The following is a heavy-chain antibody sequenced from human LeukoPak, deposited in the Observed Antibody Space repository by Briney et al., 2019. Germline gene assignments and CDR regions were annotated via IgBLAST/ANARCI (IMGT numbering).Heavy chain of an antibody. J-gene: IGHJ4*02. V-gene: IGHV1-18*01. CDR3: GISGSYFPYFDY. Sequence: ASVKVSCKASGYTFTSYGISWVRQAPGQGLEWMGWISAYNGNTNYAQKLQGRVTMTTDTSTSTAYMELRSLRSDDTAVYYCGISGSYFPYFDYWGQGTLVTVSS. CDR1: GYTFTSYG. D-gene: IGHD1-26*01. CDR2: ISAYNGNT.